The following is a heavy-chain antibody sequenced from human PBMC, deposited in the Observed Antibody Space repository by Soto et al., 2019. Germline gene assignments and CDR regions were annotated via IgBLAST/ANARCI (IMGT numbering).Heavy chain of an antibody. CDR1: GVTFDTYG. J-gene: IGHJ4*02. CDR3: ARDVGGRSMSRGY. V-gene: IGHV3-33*01. CDR2: TWYDEREK. D-gene: IGHD2-15*01. Sequence: GGSLSLSCTASGVTFDTYGMHWFRQAPGKGLEWLALTWYDEREKYYADSVKGRFTIFRDNSRNTLYLQMNRLRAEDTAVYYCARDVGGRSMSRGYGGWVTLVTVAS.